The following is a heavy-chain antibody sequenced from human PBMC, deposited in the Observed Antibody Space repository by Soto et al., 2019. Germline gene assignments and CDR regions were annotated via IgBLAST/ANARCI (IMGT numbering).Heavy chain of an antibody. D-gene: IGHD3-22*01. CDR1: GGIFSSYA. J-gene: IGHJ4*02. CDR3: ARGGSGYVWFDEF. Sequence: QEQLVQSGAEVKKPGSSVKVSCKASGGIFSSYAISWVRQTPGQGLEWLGGIIPIFGTANYAQKFQGRVTITADESTHTAYMDLSSLTSEDTGIYYCARGGSGYVWFDEFWGQGTLVTVSS. CDR2: IIPIFGTA. V-gene: IGHV1-69*01.